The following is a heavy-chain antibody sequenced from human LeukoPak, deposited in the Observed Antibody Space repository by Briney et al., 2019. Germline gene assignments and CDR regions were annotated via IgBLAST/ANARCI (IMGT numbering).Heavy chain of an antibody. CDR1: EGSISHDY. J-gene: IGHJ5*02. D-gene: IGHD2-2*01. Sequence: SETLSLTCNISEGSISHDYWVWVRQPPGKGLEWIAYIDYSGYTDYNPSVKSRVTMSIDTSKGQFTLHLRSVSAADTAICYCTTCAPNRYWFAPWGQGIQVTVSS. CDR3: TTCAPNRYWFAP. CDR2: IDYSGYT. V-gene: IGHV4-59*08.